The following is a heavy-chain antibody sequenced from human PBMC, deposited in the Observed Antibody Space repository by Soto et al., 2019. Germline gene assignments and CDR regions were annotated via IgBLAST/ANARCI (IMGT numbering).Heavy chain of an antibody. CDR1: GYTFTSYA. Sequence: SSVKVSCKASGYTFTSYAMHWVRQAPGQRLEWMGWINAGNGNTKYSQKFQGRVTITRDTSASTAYMELSSLRSEDTAVYYCARKRYYYGSGSQDYGMDVWGQGTTATVSS. D-gene: IGHD3-10*01. CDR2: INAGNGNT. CDR3: ARKRYYYGSGSQDYGMDV. J-gene: IGHJ6*02. V-gene: IGHV1-3*01.